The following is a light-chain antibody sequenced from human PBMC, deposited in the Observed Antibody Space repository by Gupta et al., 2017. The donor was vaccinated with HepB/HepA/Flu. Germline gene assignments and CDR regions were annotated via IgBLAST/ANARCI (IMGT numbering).Light chain of an antibody. CDR1: QSVSSY. J-gene: IGKJ2*04. CDR2: DAS. Sequence: IVLTQSPATLSLSPRERATLSCRASQSVSSYLAWYQQKPGQAPRLLIYDASNTATGIPARFSGSGSGTDFTLTISSLEPEDFAVYYCQQRSNWRSSFGQGTKLEIK. CDR3: QQRSNWRSS. V-gene: IGKV3-11*01.